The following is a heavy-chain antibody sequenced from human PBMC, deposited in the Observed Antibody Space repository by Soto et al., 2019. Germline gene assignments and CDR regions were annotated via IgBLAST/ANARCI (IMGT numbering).Heavy chain of an antibody. D-gene: IGHD3-16*02. CDR1: GYTFTTAD. CDR2: INPKNDNT. Sequence: QVQLVQSGAEVKKPGASVKVSCKASGYTFTTADINWVRQTTGQGLEWMGWINPKNDNTGYAEKFQGRVTMTQDTSISTACLELSSLRSDDTAVYYCARGASSYDYWGQGTLVTVSS. CDR3: ARGASSYDY. J-gene: IGHJ4*02. V-gene: IGHV1-8*01.